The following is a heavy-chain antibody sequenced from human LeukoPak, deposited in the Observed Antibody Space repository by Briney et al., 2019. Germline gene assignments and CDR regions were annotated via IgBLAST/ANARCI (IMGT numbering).Heavy chain of an antibody. D-gene: IGHD5-24*01. Sequence: SGGSLRLSCAASRFTFSDYWMSWVRQAPGKGLEWVANIKRDGSEKYYVDSVKGRFTISRDNAKNSLYLQMNSLRADDTAVYYCARAFPADGFFYWGQGTLVTVSS. J-gene: IGHJ4*02. CDR1: RFTFSDYW. V-gene: IGHV3-7*05. CDR3: ARAFPADGFFY. CDR2: IKRDGSEK.